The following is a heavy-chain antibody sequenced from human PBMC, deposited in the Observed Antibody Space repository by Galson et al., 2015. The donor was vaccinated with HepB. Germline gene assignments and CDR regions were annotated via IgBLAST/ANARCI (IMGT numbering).Heavy chain of an antibody. CDR3: ARGLIPTRGYSSGWESDGAFDI. CDR1: GFTVSSNY. J-gene: IGHJ3*02. CDR2: IYSGGST. Sequence: SLRLSCAASGFTVSSNYMSWVRQAPGKGLEWVSVIYSGGSTYYADSVKGRFTISRDNSKNTLYLQMNSLRAEDTAVYYCARGLIPTRGYSSGWESDGAFDIWGQGTMVTVSS. V-gene: IGHV3-53*01. D-gene: IGHD6-19*01.